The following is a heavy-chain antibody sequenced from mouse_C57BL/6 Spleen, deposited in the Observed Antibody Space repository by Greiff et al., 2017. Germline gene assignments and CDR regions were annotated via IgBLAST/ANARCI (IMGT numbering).Heavy chain of an antibody. Sequence: EVKLMESGGGLVQPGGSMKLSCVASGFTFSNYWMNWVRQSPEKGLEWVAQIRLKSDNYATHYAESVKGRFTISRDDSKSSVYLQMNNLRAEDTGIYYCTAGVVATGYFDYWGQGTTLTVSS. V-gene: IGHV6-3*01. CDR3: TAGVVATGYFDY. CDR1: GFTFSNYW. D-gene: IGHD1-1*01. J-gene: IGHJ2*01. CDR2: IRLKSDNYAT.